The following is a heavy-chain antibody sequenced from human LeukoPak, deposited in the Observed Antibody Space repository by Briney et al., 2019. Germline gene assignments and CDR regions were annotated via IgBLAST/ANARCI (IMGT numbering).Heavy chain of an antibody. CDR3: ARTRNTYYYDSSGYSDY. V-gene: IGHV4-34*01. D-gene: IGHD3-22*01. CDR2: INHSGST. CDR1: GGSFSGYY. Sequence: SETLSLTCAVYGGSFSGYYWSWIRQPPGKGLERIGEINHSGSTNYNPSLKSRVTISVDTSKNQFSLKLSSVTAADTAVYYCARTRNTYYYDSSGYSDYWGQGTLVTVSS. J-gene: IGHJ4*02.